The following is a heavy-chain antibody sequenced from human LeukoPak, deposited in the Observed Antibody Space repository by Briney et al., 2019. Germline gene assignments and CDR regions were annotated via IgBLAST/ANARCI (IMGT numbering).Heavy chain of an antibody. CDR1: GGSFSGYY. CDR2: INQNQST. Sequence: AETLPLTCAVYGGSFSGYYWSWIRQPPGKGLECIGEINQNQSTNHNPPLTSHATISVATSTNQIPLTLSTVSVADTAVYSCARAPSHYDILSVSYGGYFDYWGQGTLVTVSS. D-gene: IGHD3-9*01. V-gene: IGHV4-34*04. J-gene: IGHJ4*02. CDR3: ARAPSHYDILSVSYGGYFDY.